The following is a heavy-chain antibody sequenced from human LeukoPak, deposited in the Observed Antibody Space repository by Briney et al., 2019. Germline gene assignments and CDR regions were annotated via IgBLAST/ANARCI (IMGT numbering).Heavy chain of an antibody. D-gene: IGHD2-21*02. V-gene: IGHV3-15*01. Sequence: PGGSLRLSCAASGFTFSNAWMTWVRQAPGKGLEWVGRIKSKTDGGTTDYAAPVKGRFTISRDDSKNTLYLQMNSLKTEDTAVYYYTREAVTANGYFDYWGQGTLVTVSS. CDR3: TREAVTANGYFDY. CDR2: IKSKTDGGTT. J-gene: IGHJ4*02. CDR1: GFTFSNAW.